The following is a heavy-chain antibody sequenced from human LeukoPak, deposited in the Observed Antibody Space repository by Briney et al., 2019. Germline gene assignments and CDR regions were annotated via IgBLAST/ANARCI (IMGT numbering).Heavy chain of an antibody. CDR3: TREMITFGGVIAEIDY. V-gene: IGHV3-23*01. Sequence: GGSLRLSCAASGFTFSSYGMSWVRQAPGKGLEWVSAISGSGGSTYYADSVKGRFTISRDDSKSIAYLQMNSLKTEDTAVYYCTREMITFGGVIAEIDYWGQGTLVTVSS. D-gene: IGHD3-16*02. CDR1: GFTFSSYG. CDR2: ISGSGGST. J-gene: IGHJ4*02.